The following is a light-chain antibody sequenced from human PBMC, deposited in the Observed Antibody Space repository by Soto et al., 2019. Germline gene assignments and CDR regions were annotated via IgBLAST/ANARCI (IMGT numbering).Light chain of an antibody. CDR2: DNN. CDR1: SSNVGNNS. J-gene: IGLJ1*01. Sequence: QSVLTQPPSVSAAPGQKVTISCSGSSSNVGNNSVSWYRQLPGAAPKLLISDNNKRPSGTPDRFSGSKSGTSATLGITGLQTGDEADYYCGTWDGSLNARVFGTGTKLTVL. V-gene: IGLV1-51*01. CDR3: GTWDGSLNARV.